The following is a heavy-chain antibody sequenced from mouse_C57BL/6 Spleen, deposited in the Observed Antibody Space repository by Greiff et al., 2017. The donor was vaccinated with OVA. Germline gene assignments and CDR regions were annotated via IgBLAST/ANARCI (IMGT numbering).Heavy chain of an antibody. CDR3: ARRGTGAMDY. CDR2: INPSSGYT. V-gene: IGHV1-4*01. D-gene: IGHD3-3*01. Sequence: QVQLQQSGAELARPGASVKMSCKASGYTFTSYTMHWVKQRPGQGLEWIGYINPSSGYTKYNQKFKDKATLTADKSSSTAYMQLSSLTSEDSAVYYGARRGTGAMDYWGQGTSVTVSS. CDR1: GYTFTSYT. J-gene: IGHJ4*01.